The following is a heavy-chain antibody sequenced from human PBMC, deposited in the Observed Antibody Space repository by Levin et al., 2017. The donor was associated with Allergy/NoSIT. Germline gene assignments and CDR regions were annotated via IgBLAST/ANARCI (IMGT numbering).Heavy chain of an antibody. V-gene: IGHV3-21*01. Sequence: GESLKISCAASGFTFSSYSMNWVRQAPGKGLEWVSSISSSSSYIYYADSVKGRFTISRDNAKNSLYLQMNSLRAEDTAVYYCARGAGVPAAIGGDFDYWGQGTLVTVSS. J-gene: IGHJ4*02. CDR1: GFTFSSYS. CDR2: ISSSSSYI. D-gene: IGHD2-2*01. CDR3: ARGAGVPAAIGGDFDY.